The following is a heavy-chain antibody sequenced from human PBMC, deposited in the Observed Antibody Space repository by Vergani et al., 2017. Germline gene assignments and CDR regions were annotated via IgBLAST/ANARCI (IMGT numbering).Heavy chain of an antibody. J-gene: IGHJ4*02. CDR1: GGSFSSYY. V-gene: IGHV4-34*11. D-gene: IGHD3-3*01. CDR3: ARVRYYDFWSGDQSRSYYFDY. Sequence: QVQLQQWGAGLLKPSETLSLTCAVYGGSFSSYYWSWIRQPPGKGLEWIGYIYYSGSTNYNPSLKSRVTISVDTSKNQFSLKLSSVTAADTAVYYCARVRYYDFWSGDQSRSYYFDYWGQGTLVTVSS. CDR2: IYYSGST.